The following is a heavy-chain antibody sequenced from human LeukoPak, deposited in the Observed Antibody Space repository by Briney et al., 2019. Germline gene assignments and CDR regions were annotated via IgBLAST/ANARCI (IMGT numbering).Heavy chain of an antibody. V-gene: IGHV3-33*01. J-gene: IGHJ3*02. Sequence: PGRSLRLSCAASGFTFSSYGMHWVRQAPGKGLEWVAVIWYDGSNKYYAASVKGRFTISRDNSKNTLYLQMNSLRAEDTAVYYCARDSTQGAFDIWGQGTMVTVSS. CDR1: GFTFSSYG. CDR2: IWYDGSNK. CDR3: ARDSTQGAFDI.